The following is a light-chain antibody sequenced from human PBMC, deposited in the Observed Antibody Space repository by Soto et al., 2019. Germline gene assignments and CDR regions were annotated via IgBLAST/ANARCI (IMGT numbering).Light chain of an antibody. CDR1: QSFRGL. CDR3: QQRHMWPIT. J-gene: IGKJ5*01. CDR2: DAY. V-gene: IGKV3-11*01. Sequence: VLTQSPVTLSLSPVERVTLSCMASQSFRGLLAWYQQKPGQAPRLLIYDAYNRATGIPPRFSGSGSGTDFTLTISSLEPEDSAVYYCQQRHMWPITFGQGTRLEIK.